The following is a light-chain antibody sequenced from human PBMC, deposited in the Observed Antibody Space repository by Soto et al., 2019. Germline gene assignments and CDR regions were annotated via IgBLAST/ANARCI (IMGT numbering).Light chain of an antibody. CDR2: GNS. CDR3: QSYDGSLSGYV. J-gene: IGLJ1*01. Sequence: QSVLAQPPSVSGAPGQRVTISCTVSSSNIGAGYDVHWYQQLPGTAPKLLIYGNSNRPSGVPDRFSGSKSGTSASLAITGLQAEDEADYYCQSYDGSLSGYVFGTGTKSPS. V-gene: IGLV1-40*01. CDR1: SSNIGAGYD.